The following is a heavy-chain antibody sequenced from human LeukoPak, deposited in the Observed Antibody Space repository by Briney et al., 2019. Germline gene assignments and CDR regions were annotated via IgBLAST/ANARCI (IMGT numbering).Heavy chain of an antibody. Sequence: ASVKVSCKASGYTFTSYYMHWVRQAPGQGLEWMGIINPSGGSTSYTQKFQGRVTMTRDTSTSTVYMELSSLRSEDTAVYYCASDIEDYGGNVWGQGTLVTVSS. V-gene: IGHV1-46*01. CDR1: GYTFTSYY. D-gene: IGHD4-23*01. J-gene: IGHJ4*02. CDR2: INPSGGST. CDR3: ASDIEDYGGNV.